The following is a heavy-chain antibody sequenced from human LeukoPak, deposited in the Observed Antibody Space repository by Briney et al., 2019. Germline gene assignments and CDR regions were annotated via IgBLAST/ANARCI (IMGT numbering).Heavy chain of an antibody. J-gene: IGHJ4*02. CDR1: GFTFSSYG. Sequence: GRSLRLSCSASGFTFSSYGMHWVRQAPGKGLEWVAVIWYDGSNKYYADSVKGRFTISRDNSKNTLYLQMNSLRAEDTAVYYCARDAVYSSSWQYYWGQGTLVTVSS. V-gene: IGHV3-33*01. D-gene: IGHD6-13*01. CDR2: IWYDGSNK. CDR3: ARDAVYSSSWQYY.